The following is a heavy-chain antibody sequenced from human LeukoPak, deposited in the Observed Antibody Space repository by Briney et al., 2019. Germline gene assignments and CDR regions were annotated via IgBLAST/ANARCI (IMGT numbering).Heavy chain of an antibody. CDR2: ISAYNGNT. Sequence: GASVKVSCKASGYTFTSYGISWVRQAPGQGLEWMGWISAYNGNTNYAQKLQGRVTMTTDTSTSTAYMELRSLRSDDTAVYYCASGPEKYSSSWYYYYYGMDVWGQGTTVTVSS. CDR1: GYTFTSYG. J-gene: IGHJ6*02. V-gene: IGHV1-18*01. CDR3: ASGPEKYSSSWYYYYYGMDV. D-gene: IGHD6-13*01.